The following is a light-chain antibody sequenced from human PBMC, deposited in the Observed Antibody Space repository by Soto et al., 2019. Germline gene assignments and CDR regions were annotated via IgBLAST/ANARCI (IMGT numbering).Light chain of an antibody. CDR2: YAS. V-gene: IGKV1-5*01. CDR1: QSISTH. CDR3: QQYSSNLYT. Sequence: EIQMTQSPSTLSASVGDRVTITCRASQSISTHLAWYQQKPGKAPEVLIYYASTLESGVPSRFSGSGSGTKFTLTISSLQPDDFATYYCQQYSSNLYTFGQGTKLEIK. J-gene: IGKJ2*01.